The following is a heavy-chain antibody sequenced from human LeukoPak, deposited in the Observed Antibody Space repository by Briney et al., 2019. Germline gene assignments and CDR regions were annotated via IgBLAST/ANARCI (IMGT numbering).Heavy chain of an antibody. D-gene: IGHD6-13*01. J-gene: IGHJ4*02. CDR2: INVDGTAE. Sequence: GGSLRLSCAASGFSFSTIYMSWVRQTPGQGLEWVANINVDGTAEYYVDSVKGRFTISRDNAKNSLYLQMNSLRAEDTAVYYCARGGGSSWYYLDYWGQGTLVTVSS. V-gene: IGHV3-7*01. CDR3: ARGGGSSWYYLDY. CDR1: GFSFSTIY.